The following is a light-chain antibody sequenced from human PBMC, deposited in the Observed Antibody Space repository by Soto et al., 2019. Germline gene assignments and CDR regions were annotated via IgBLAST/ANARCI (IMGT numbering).Light chain of an antibody. CDR2: EAN. V-gene: IGLV6-57*04. CDR1: SGSIASNY. CDR3: QSYDSSNVV. J-gene: IGLJ2*01. Sequence: NFMLTQTHSVSESPGKTVTISCTRSSGSIASNYVQWYQQRPGSAPTTVIYEANQRPSGVPDRFSGSIDSSSNSASLTISGLKTEDEADYYCQSYDSSNVVFGGGTQLTVL.